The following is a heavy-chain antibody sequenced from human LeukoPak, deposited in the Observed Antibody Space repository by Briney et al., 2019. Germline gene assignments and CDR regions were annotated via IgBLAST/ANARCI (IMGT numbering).Heavy chain of an antibody. J-gene: IGHJ3*02. CDR2: ISSSSSTI. CDR1: GFTFSSYW. D-gene: IGHD3-3*01. Sequence: QPGGSLRLSCAASGFTFSSYWMNWVRQAPGKGLEWVSYISSSSSTIYYADSVKGRFTISRDNAKNSLYLQMNSLRAEDTAVYYCARGQTYYDFWSVPATDAFDIWGQGTMVTVSS. V-gene: IGHV3-48*01. CDR3: ARGQTYYDFWSVPATDAFDI.